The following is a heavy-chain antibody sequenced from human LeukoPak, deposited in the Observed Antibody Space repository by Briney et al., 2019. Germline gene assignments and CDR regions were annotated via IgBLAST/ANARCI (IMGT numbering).Heavy chain of an antibody. CDR2: IKSKPDGGTI. Sequence: PGGSLRLSCVASEFTFSNARMNWVRQAPGKGLEWVGRIKSKPDGGTIDYAAPVKGRFTISRDDSKNTLYLQMNSLKTEDTAVYYCTTNLPPGYWGQGTLVTVSS. V-gene: IGHV3-15*01. J-gene: IGHJ4*02. CDR1: EFTFSNAR. CDR3: TTNLPPGY.